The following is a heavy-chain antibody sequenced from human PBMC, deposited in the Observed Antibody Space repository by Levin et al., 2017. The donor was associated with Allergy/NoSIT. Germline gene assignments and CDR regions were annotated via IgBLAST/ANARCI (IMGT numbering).Heavy chain of an antibody. J-gene: IGHJ4*02. CDR3: ASHAGIAAADYFDY. Sequence: SVKVSCKASGGTFSSYAISWVRQAPGQGLEWMGGIIPIFGTANYAQKFQGRVTITADESTSTAYMELSSLRSEDTAVYYCASHAGIAAADYFDYWGQGTLVTVSS. CDR1: GGTFSSYA. D-gene: IGHD6-13*01. V-gene: IGHV1-69*13. CDR2: IIPIFGTA.